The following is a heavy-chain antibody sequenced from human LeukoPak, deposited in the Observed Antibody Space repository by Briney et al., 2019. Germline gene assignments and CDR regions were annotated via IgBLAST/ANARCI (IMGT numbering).Heavy chain of an antibody. V-gene: IGHV3-74*01. J-gene: IGHJ4*02. CDR2: IISDGSVT. CDR3: ARDPYSSSSY. CDR1: GFTFSSYW. Sequence: AGSLRLPCAASGFTFSSYWMHWVRQPPGKGLVWVARIISDGSVTDYADSVKGRFTISRDNAKNTLYLQMNSLRADDTAVYYCARDPYSSSSYWGRGTLVTVPS. D-gene: IGHD6-6*01.